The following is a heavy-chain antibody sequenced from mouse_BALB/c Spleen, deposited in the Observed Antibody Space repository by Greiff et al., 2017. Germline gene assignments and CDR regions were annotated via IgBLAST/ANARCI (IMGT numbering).Heavy chain of an antibody. V-gene: IGHV2-6-7*01. J-gene: IGHJ2*01. CDR3: ARDHGNYLYYLDY. CDR2: IWGDGST. Sequence: VQLVESGPGLVAPSQSLSITCTVSGFSLTGYGVNWVRQPPGKGLEWLGMIWGDGSTDYNSALKSRLSISKDNSKSQVVLKMNSLQTDDTARYYCARDHGNYLYYLDYRGQGTTHTVTS. CDR1: GFSLTGYG. D-gene: IGHD2-1*01.